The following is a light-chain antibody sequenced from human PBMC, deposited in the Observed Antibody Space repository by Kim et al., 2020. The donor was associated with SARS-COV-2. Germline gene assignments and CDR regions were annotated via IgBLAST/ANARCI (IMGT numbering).Light chain of an antibody. CDR1: SLRSYY. J-gene: IGLJ2*01. CDR2: GKN. Sequence: SSELTQDPAVSVALGQTVRITCQGDSLRSYYASWYQQKPGQAPVLVIYGKNNRPSGIPDRFSGSSSGNTASLTITGAQAEDEAYYYCNSRDSSGNPYVVF. V-gene: IGLV3-19*01. CDR3: NSRDSSGNPYVV.